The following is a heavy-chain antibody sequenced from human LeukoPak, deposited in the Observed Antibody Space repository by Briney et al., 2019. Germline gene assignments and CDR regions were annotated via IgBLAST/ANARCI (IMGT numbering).Heavy chain of an antibody. Sequence: GASVKVSCKASGYTFTGYYMHWVRQAPGRGLEWLGWINPNSGYTNYAQKLQGRVTMTTDTSTSTAYMELRSLRSDDTAVYYCARDGQYSGYDYPPEGYYYYMDVWGKGTTVTVSS. J-gene: IGHJ6*03. CDR2: INPNSGYT. V-gene: IGHV1-2*02. CDR3: ARDGQYSGYDYPPEGYYYYMDV. CDR1: GYTFTGYY. D-gene: IGHD5-12*01.